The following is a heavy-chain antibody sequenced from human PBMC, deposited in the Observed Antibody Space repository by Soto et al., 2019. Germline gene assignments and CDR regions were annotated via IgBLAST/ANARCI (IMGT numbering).Heavy chain of an antibody. V-gene: IGHV1-18*01. J-gene: IGHJ4*02. CDR2: ISAYNGNT. CDR3: ARDPPPVDY. Sequence: QVQLVQSGAEVKKPGASVKVSCKASGYTFTSYAISWVRQAPGQGLEWMGWISAYNGNTNYAQKLQGRVTMTTDTPTSPAYLGLRSLRSDDTAVYYCARDPPPVDYWGQGTLVTVSS. CDR1: GYTFTSYA.